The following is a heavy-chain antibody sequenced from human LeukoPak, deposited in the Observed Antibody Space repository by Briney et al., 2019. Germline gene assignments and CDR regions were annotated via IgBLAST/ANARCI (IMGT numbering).Heavy chain of an antibody. CDR3: AKVRELLSQSFDY. J-gene: IGHJ4*02. D-gene: IGHD1-26*01. CDR1: GFTFSSYA. V-gene: IGHV3-23*01. Sequence: QPGGSLRLSCAASGFTFSSYAMSWVRQAPGKGLEWVSAVSGSGGSTYYADSVKGRFTISRDNSKNTLYLQMNSLRAEDTAVYYCAKVRELLSQSFDYWGQGTLVTVSS. CDR2: VSGSGGST.